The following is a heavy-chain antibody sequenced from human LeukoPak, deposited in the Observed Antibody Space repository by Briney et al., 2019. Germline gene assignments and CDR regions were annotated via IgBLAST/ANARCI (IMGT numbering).Heavy chain of an antibody. D-gene: IGHD3-22*01. CDR3: ARDFSRGGYYYDSSGYSKFDY. CDR1: GFTFSSYA. Sequence: GGSLRLSCAASGFTFSSYAMHWVRQAPGKGLEWVAVISYDGSNKYYADSVKGRFTISRDSSKNTLYLQMNSLRAEDTAVYYCARDFSRGGYYYDSSGYSKFDYWGQGTLVTVSS. CDR2: ISYDGSNK. V-gene: IGHV3-30-3*01. J-gene: IGHJ4*02.